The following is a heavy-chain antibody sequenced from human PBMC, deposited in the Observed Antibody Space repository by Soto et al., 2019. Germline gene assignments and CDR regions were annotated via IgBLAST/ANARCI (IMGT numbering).Heavy chain of an antibody. D-gene: IGHD5-18*01. Sequence: GGSLRLSCAASGFTFSTYHMNWVRQAPGKGLEWVSYIHSGGSRIYYADSVKGRFTISRDNAKNSLYLQMNSLRAEDTAVYYCARDRVYVDTAMVTGYWGQGTLVTVSS. CDR2: IHSGGSRI. J-gene: IGHJ4*02. CDR3: ARDRVYVDTAMVTGY. CDR1: GFTFSTYH. V-gene: IGHV3-48*03.